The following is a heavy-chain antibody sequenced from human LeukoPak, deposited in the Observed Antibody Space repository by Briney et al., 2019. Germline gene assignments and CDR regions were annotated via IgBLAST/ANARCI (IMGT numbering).Heavy chain of an antibody. CDR1: GGSFSGYY. J-gene: IGHJ4*02. CDR3: ARGSYDFWSGYSHPYFDY. V-gene: IGHV4-34*01. D-gene: IGHD3-3*01. Sequence: PSETLSLTCAVYGGSFSGYYWSWIRQPPGKGLGGIGEINHSGSTNYNPSLKSRVSISVDTSKNQFSLKLSSVTAADTAVYYCARGSYDFWSGYSHPYFDYWGQGTLVTVSS. CDR2: INHSGST.